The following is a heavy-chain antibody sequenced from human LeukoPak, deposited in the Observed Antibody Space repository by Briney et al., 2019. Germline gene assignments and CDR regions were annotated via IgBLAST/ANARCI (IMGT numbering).Heavy chain of an antibody. J-gene: IGHJ6*02. CDR2: ISDSGGST. D-gene: IGHD3-9*01. CDR3: AKDLQDILTGYYIYYYYYYGMDV. CDR1: GFTFSSYA. V-gene: IGHV3-23*01. Sequence: PGGSLRLSCAASGFTFSSYAMSWVLHAPGKGLAWVSAISDSGGSTYYADSVKGRFTISRDNSKNTLYLQMNSLRAEDTAVYYCAKDLQDILTGYYIYYYYYYGMDVWGQGTTVTVSS.